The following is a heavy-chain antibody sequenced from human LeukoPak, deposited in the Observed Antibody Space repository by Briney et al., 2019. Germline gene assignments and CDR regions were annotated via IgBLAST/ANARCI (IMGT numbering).Heavy chain of an antibody. CDR2: ISSSGDIT. CDR1: GFTFSYYA. Sequence: GGSLRLSCAASGFTFSYYAMSWARQAPGQGLEWVSAISSSGDITFYTDPVKGRFTISRDNSKNTLYLQMNSLRAEDTAVYYCAKDRPNYYESNGHYYRLNGDYWGQGTLVTVSS. J-gene: IGHJ4*02. CDR3: AKDRPNYYESNGHYYRLNGDY. D-gene: IGHD3-22*01. V-gene: IGHV3-23*01.